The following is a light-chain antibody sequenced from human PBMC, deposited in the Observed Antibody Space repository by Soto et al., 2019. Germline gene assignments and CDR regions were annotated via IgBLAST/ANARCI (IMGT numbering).Light chain of an antibody. CDR1: QNIHSF. Sequence: DIQMTQSPSSLAASVGERVTITCRASQNIHSFLNWYQQKPGKAPQVLIYGGSALQSGVPSRFSGSGSGTDFTLTISSLQPDDFASYFCQQSYNIPFTFGPGTRVDI. J-gene: IGKJ3*01. CDR3: QQSYNIPFT. V-gene: IGKV1-39*01. CDR2: GGS.